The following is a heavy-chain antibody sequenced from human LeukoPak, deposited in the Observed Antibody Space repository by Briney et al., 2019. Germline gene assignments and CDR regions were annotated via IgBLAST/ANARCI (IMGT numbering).Heavy chain of an antibody. V-gene: IGHV4-34*01. CDR2: INHSGST. J-gene: IGHJ3*02. CDR3: ARLWFGAFDI. D-gene: IGHD3-10*01. CDR1: GGSFSGYY. Sequence: PSETLSLTCAVYGGSFSGYYWSWIRQPPGKGLEWIGEINHSGSTNYNPSLKSRVTISVDTSKNQFSLKLSSVTAADTAVYYCARLWFGAFDIWSQGTMVTVSS.